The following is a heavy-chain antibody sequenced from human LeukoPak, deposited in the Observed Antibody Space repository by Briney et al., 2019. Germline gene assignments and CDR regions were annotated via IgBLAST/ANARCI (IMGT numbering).Heavy chain of an antibody. D-gene: IGHD6-6*01. CDR3: ARRGSSSSGGSYYYYMDV. Sequence: GASVTVSCTASGYTFTSYYMHWVRQAPGQGLEWMGIINPSGGSTSYAQKFQGRVTMTRDMSTSTVYMELSSLRSEDTAVYYCARRGSSSSGGSYYYYMDVWGKGTTVTVSS. V-gene: IGHV1-46*01. CDR1: GYTFTSYY. J-gene: IGHJ6*03. CDR2: INPSGGST.